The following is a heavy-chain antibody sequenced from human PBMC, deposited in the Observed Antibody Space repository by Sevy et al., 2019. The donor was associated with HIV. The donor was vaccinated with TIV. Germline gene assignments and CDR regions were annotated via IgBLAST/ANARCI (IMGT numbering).Heavy chain of an antibody. J-gene: IGHJ4*02. D-gene: IGHD3-22*01. Sequence: GGSLRLSCATSGVTISNYAMSWVRQAPGKGLEWVSGISGSGGSTYYADSVKGRFTISRDNSKNTLYLQMNSLRAEDTAVYYCAKDSYFDNTLFDYWGQGTLVTVSS. CDR3: AKDSYFDNTLFDY. V-gene: IGHV3-23*01. CDR1: GVTISNYA. CDR2: ISGSGGST.